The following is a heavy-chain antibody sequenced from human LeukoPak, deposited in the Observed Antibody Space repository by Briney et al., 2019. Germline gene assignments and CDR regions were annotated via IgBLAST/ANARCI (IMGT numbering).Heavy chain of an antibody. CDR1: GGTFSSYA. V-gene: IGHV1-69*13. Sequence: SVKVSCKASGGTFSSYAISWVRQAPGQGLEWMGGIIPIFGTANYAQKFQGRVTITADESTSTAYMELSSLRSEDTAVYYCARENLGIYYYYYGMDVWGQGTTVTVSS. CDR3: ARENLGIYYYYYGMDV. D-gene: IGHD1-14*01. CDR2: IIPIFGTA. J-gene: IGHJ6*02.